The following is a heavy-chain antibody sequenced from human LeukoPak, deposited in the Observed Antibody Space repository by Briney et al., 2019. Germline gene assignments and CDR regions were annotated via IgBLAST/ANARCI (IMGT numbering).Heavy chain of an antibody. J-gene: IGHJ6*02. CDR1: GFTFGSYG. CDR2: IRYDGSNK. Sequence: GGSLRLSCAASGFTFGSYGMHWVRQAPGKGLEWVAFIRYDGSNKYYADSVKGRFTISRDNSKNTLYLQMNSLRAEDTAVYYCAKDGYYGSGSYFYYYYYGMDVWGQGTTVTVSS. D-gene: IGHD3-10*01. V-gene: IGHV3-30*02. CDR3: AKDGYYGSGSYFYYYYYGMDV.